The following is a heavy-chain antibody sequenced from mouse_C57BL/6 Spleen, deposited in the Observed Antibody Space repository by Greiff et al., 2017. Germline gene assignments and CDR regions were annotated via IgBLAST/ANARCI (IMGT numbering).Heavy chain of an antibody. D-gene: IGHD2-4*01. CDR3: ARALYDDDALFDY. V-gene: IGHV1-53*01. Sequence: QVQLQQSGTELVKPGASVKLSCKASGYTFTSYWMHWVKQRPGQGLEWIGNINPSNGGTNYNGKFKGKATLTVDKSSSTAYMQLSSLTSEDSAVYYCARALYDDDALFDYWGQGTTLTVSS. J-gene: IGHJ2*01. CDR2: INPSNGGT. CDR1: GYTFTSYW.